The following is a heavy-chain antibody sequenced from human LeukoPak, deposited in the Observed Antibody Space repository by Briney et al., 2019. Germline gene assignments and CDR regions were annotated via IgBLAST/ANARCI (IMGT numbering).Heavy chain of an antibody. D-gene: IGHD1-26*01. CDR2: ISAYNGNT. CDR1: GYTFTSYG. J-gene: IGHJ4*02. Sequence: ASVTVSCKASGYTFTSYGISWVRQAPGQGLEWMGWISAYNGNTNYAQELQGRVTMTTDTSTSTAYMELRSLRSDDTAVYYCVQNSGSYTATFDYWGQGTLVTVSS. CDR3: VQNSGSYTATFDY. V-gene: IGHV1-18*01.